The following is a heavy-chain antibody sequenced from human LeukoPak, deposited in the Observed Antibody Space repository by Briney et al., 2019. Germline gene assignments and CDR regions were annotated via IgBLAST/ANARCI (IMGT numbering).Heavy chain of an antibody. J-gene: IGHJ6*03. V-gene: IGHV4-34*01. CDR3: ARTPHPPPGVLVM. Sequence: SETLSLTCAVYGGSFSGYYWSWIRQPPGKGLEWIGEINHSGSTDYNPSLKSRVTISADTSKNQFSLKLSSVTAADTAVYHCARTPHPPPGVLVMGGKG. D-gene: IGHD3-22*01. CDR2: INHSGST. CDR1: GGSFSGYY.